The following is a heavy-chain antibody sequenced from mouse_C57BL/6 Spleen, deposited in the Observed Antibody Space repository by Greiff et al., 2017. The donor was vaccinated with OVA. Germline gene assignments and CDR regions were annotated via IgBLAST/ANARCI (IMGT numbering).Heavy chain of an antibody. V-gene: IGHV1-55*01. D-gene: IGHD1-1*01. CDR1: GYTFTSYW. J-gene: IGHJ4*01. Sequence: VQLQQPGAELVKPGASVKMSCKASGYTFTSYWMTWVKQRPGQGLEWIGDIYPSSGSTNYNEKFKSKATLTVDTSSSTAYMQLSSLTSEASAVYSSVRDYYYGSSCIDYMDYWGQGTTVTVSS. CDR2: IYPSSGST. CDR3: VRDYYYGSSCIDYMDY.